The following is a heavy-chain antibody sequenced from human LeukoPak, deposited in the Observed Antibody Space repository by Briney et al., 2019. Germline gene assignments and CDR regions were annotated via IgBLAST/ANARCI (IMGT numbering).Heavy chain of an antibody. CDR1: GGSISSGGYS. CDR3: ARAITIFGVVIYNDALDI. V-gene: IGHV4-30-2*01. J-gene: IGHJ3*02. CDR2: IYHSGST. Sequence: SETLSLTCAVSGGSISSGGYSWSWVRQPPGKGLEWIGYIYHSGSTYYNPSLKSRVTISVDRSKNQFSLKLSSVTAADTAVYYCARAITIFGVVIYNDALDIWGQGTMVTVSS. D-gene: IGHD3-3*01.